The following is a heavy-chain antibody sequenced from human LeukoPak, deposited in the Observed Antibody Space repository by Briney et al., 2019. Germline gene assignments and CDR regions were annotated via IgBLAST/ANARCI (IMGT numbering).Heavy chain of an antibody. CDR1: GGSISSYS. Sequence: PSETLSLTCTVSGGSISSYSWSWIRQPPGKGLEWIGYIYYTGSTNYNPSLKSRVTISVDTSKNQFSLKLNSVTAADMAVYYCARGRGGDYAFPDYWGQGTLVTVSS. J-gene: IGHJ4*02. CDR3: ARGRGGDYAFPDY. V-gene: IGHV4-59*01. D-gene: IGHD2-21*02. CDR2: IYYTGST.